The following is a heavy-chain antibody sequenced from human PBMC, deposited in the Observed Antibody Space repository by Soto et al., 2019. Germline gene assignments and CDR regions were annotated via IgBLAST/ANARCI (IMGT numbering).Heavy chain of an antibody. CDR2: ISYDGSNK. J-gene: IGHJ3*02. Sequence: QVQLVESGGGVVQPGRSLRLSCAASGFTFSSYAMHWVRQAPGKGLEWVAVISYDGSNKYYADSVKGRFTISRDNSKNTLYLQMNSLRAEDTAVYYCAAVVVTDAFDIWGKGTMVTVSS. CDR3: AAVVVTDAFDI. CDR1: GFTFSSYA. D-gene: IGHD3-22*01. V-gene: IGHV3-30-3*01.